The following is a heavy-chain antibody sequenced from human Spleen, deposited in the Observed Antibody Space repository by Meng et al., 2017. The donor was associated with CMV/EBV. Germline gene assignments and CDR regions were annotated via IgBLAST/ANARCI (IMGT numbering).Heavy chain of an antibody. CDR1: GFTFSSYA. CDR3: AKDQNRGTIFGVHGMDV. D-gene: IGHD3-3*01. J-gene: IGHJ6*02. Sequence: GESLKISCAASGFTFSSYAMSWVRQAPGKGLEWVSAISGSGGSTYYADSVKGRFTISRDNSKSTLHLQMNSLRAEDTAVYFCAKDQNRGTIFGVHGMDVWGQGTTVTVSS. CDR2: ISGSGGST. V-gene: IGHV3-23*01.